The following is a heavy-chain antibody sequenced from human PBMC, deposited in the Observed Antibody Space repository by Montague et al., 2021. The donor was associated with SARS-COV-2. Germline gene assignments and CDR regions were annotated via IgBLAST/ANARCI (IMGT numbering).Heavy chain of an antibody. Sequence: SETLSLTCTVSGXSISDGYYWVWIRQPPGKGLEWIGNIFQSGTTYYNPSLERRSTMSVDTSKNQFSLKLSSVTAADTAVYYCAREHWENYYDFWSGTNLASDYPYYGMDVWGQGTTVTVSS. D-gene: IGHD3-3*01. CDR3: AREHWENYYDFWSGTNLASDYPYYGMDV. CDR1: GXSISDGYY. V-gene: IGHV4-38-2*02. J-gene: IGHJ6*02. CDR2: IFQSGTT.